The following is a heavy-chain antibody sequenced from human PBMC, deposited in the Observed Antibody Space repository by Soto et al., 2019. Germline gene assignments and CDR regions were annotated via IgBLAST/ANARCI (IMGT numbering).Heavy chain of an antibody. D-gene: IGHD3-3*01. V-gene: IGHV3-33*01. Sequence: PGWSLRLSCASSGFTFISYGMHWVRQAPGKGLEWVAVIWYDGSNKYYADSVKGRFTISRDNSKNTLYLQMNSLRAEDTAVYYCARDRLEWLLFGYYYGMDVWGQGTTVTVSS. CDR1: GFTFISYG. CDR3: ARDRLEWLLFGYYYGMDV. J-gene: IGHJ6*02. CDR2: IWYDGSNK.